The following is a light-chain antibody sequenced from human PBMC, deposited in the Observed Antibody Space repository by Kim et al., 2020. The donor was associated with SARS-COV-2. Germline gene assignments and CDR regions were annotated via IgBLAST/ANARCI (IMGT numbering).Light chain of an antibody. CDR2: GKN. Sequence: AFGQTVRITCQGDSHRSYDASWYQQKPGQAPVLVIYGKNNRPSGIPDRFSGSSSGNTASLTITGAQAEDEADYYCNSRDSSGNHWVFGGGTQLTVL. CDR1: SHRSYD. V-gene: IGLV3-19*01. J-gene: IGLJ3*02. CDR3: NSRDSSGNHWV.